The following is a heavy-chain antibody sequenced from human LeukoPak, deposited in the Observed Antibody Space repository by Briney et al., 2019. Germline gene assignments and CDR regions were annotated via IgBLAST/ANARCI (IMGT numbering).Heavy chain of an antibody. CDR1: GGTFSSYA. J-gene: IGHJ4*02. V-gene: IGHV1-69*05. CDR2: IIPIFGTA. CDR3: ARGPEVTLPPDY. Sequence: SVKVSCKASGGTFSSYAISWVRQAPGQGLEWMGGIIPIFGTANYAQKFQGRVTITTDESTSTAYMELSSLRSEDTAVYYCARGPEVTLPPDYWGQGTLVTVSS. D-gene: IGHD2-21*02.